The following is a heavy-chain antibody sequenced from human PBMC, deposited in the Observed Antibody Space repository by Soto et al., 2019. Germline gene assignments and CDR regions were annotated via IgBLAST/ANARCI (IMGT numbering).Heavy chain of an antibody. CDR1: GVTFSSSG. V-gene: IGHV3-30*18. J-gene: IGHJ4*02. D-gene: IGHD1-20*01. CDR2: ISYDATNK. Sequence: GGALRRSCAASGVTFSSSGMHWVRQAPGKGLEWVAVISYDATNKFYADSVKGRFTISRDNSKNTLYLQMNSLRTEDTGVYYCAKEFHTWNYFDYWGRGTLVTVSS. CDR3: AKEFHTWNYFDY.